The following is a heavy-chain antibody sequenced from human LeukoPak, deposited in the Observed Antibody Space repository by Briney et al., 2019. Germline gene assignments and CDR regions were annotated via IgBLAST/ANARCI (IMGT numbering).Heavy chain of an antibody. Sequence: PSETLSLTCTVSGGSISSYYWSWIRQPPGKGLEWIGYIYYSGSTDYNPSLKSRVTISVDTSKDQFSLKLSSVTAADTAVYYCAGHHPRNTVDFWGQGTLVTVSS. CDR1: GGSISSYY. CDR2: IYYSGST. D-gene: IGHD2/OR15-2a*01. J-gene: IGHJ4*02. CDR3: AGHHPRNTVDF. V-gene: IGHV4-59*08.